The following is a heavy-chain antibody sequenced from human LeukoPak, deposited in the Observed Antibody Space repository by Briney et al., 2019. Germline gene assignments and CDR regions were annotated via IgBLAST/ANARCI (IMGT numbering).Heavy chain of an antibody. V-gene: IGHV3-7*01. Sequence: GGSLRLSCAACGFTLSSYWMSWVRQAPGKGLEWVAKIKHDGSENYFVDSVKGRFTISRDNAKNSVYLQMNSLRVEDTAVYYCARGQLADVYWGQGALVTVSS. CDR2: IKHDGSEN. J-gene: IGHJ4*02. D-gene: IGHD2-15*01. CDR3: ARGQLADVY. CDR1: GFTLSSYW.